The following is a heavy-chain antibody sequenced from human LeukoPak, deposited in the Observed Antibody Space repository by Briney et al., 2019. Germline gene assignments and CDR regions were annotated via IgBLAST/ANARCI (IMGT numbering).Heavy chain of an antibody. CDR3: ARSRKQKGYCSSTSCSYWFDP. J-gene: IGHJ5*02. CDR2: INPNSGGT. D-gene: IGHD2-2*01. CDR1: GYTFTGYY. V-gene: IGHV1-2*02. Sequence: ASVKVSCKASGYTFTGYYMHWVRQAPGQGLEWMGWINPNSGGTNYAQKFQGRVTMTRDTSISTAYMELSRLRSDDTAVYYCARSRKQKGYCSSTSCSYWFDPWGQGTLVTVSS.